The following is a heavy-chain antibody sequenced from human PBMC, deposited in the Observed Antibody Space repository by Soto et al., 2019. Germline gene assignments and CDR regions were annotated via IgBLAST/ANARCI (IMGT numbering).Heavy chain of an antibody. J-gene: IGHJ4*02. CDR2: IWYDGSNK. V-gene: IGHV3-33*01. Sequence: GGSLRLSCAASGFTFSSYGMQWVRQAPGKGLEWVAVIWYDGSNKYYADSVKGRFTISRDNSKNTLYLQMNSLRAEDTAVYYCARDNCRIGSSYCLGFDYWGQGTLVTVSS. CDR1: GFTFSSYG. D-gene: IGHD6-13*01. CDR3: ARDNCRIGSSYCLGFDY.